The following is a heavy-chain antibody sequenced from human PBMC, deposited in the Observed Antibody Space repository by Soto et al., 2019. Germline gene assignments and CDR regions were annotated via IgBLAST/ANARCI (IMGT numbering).Heavy chain of an antibody. CDR3: AKAMSTPSRPRNYFDY. CDR1: GFTFSNFA. D-gene: IGHD6-6*01. V-gene: IGHV3-23*01. Sequence: EVQLLESGGDLVQPGGSLRLSCAASGFTFSNFAMSWVRQAPGKGLAWVSVISGGGGTTYYANSVQGRFTISRDNSKNTLYLQMDSLRAEDTALYYCAKAMSTPSRPRNYFDYWGQGTLVTVSS. J-gene: IGHJ4*02. CDR2: ISGGGGTT.